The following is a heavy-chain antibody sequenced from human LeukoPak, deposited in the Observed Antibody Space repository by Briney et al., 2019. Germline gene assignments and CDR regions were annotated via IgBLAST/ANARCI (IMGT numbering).Heavy chain of an antibody. Sequence: GGSLRLSCAASGFTFSSYAMSWVRQAPGKGLEWVSAISGSGGSTYYADSVKGRFTISRDNSKNTLYLQMNSLRAEDTAVYYCAKSENVVVPAATFWFDPWGQGTLITVSS. CDR2: ISGSGGST. CDR1: GFTFSSYA. J-gene: IGHJ5*02. D-gene: IGHD2-2*01. V-gene: IGHV3-23*01. CDR3: AKSENVVVPAATFWFDP.